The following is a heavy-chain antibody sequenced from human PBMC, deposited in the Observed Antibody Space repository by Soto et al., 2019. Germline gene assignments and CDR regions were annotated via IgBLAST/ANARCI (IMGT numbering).Heavy chain of an antibody. CDR2: INHSGST. J-gene: IGHJ4*02. CDR3: ARGPMITFGGVIVRIYDY. V-gene: IGHV4-34*01. D-gene: IGHD3-16*02. CDR1: GGSFSGYY. Sequence: ETLSLTCAVYGGSFSGYYWSWIRQPPGKGLEWIGEINHSGSTNYNPSLKSRVTISVDTSKNQFSLKLSSVTAADTAVYYCARGPMITFGGVIVRIYDYWGQGTLVTVSS.